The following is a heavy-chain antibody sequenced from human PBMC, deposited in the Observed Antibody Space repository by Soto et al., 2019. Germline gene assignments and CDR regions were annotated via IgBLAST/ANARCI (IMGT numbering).Heavy chain of an antibody. CDR3: ARHGITGSYYDAFDI. Sequence: SDTLSHNCTVSSGSIGISRCKWGWIRQLPGKGLEWIASIKYSGTTFYNPSLKSRFTLSVDTSKNQFALKLSSVTAAETAVYYCARHGITGSYYDAFDIWGQGTMVT. V-gene: IGHV4-39*01. CDR1: SGSIGISRCK. CDR2: IKYSGTT. J-gene: IGHJ3*02. D-gene: IGHD1-26*01.